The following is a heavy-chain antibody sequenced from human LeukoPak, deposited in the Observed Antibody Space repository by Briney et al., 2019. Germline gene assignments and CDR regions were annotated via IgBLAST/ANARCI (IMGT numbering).Heavy chain of an antibody. J-gene: IGHJ4*02. CDR2: ISSSSSYI. Sequence: GGPLRLSCAAPGFTFSSYSMIWARQAPAEGLEWVSSISSSSSYIYYADSVKGRFTISRDNAKNSLYLQMNSLRAEDTAVYYCARSPVVITTVLDYWGQGTLVTVSS. CDR3: ARSPVVITTVLDY. CDR1: GFTFSSYS. V-gene: IGHV3-21*01. D-gene: IGHD3-22*01.